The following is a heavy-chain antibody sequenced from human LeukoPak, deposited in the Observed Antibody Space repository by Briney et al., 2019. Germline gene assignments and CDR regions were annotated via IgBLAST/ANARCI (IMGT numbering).Heavy chain of an antibody. D-gene: IGHD1-14*01. Sequence: GGSLRLFCAASGFSFSSYEMTWVRQAPGRGLEWVSYISSSGSTMYYADSVKGRFTISRDNAKNSLYLQMNSLRADDTAVYYCARDLTNYFDYWGQGTLVTVSS. V-gene: IGHV3-48*03. J-gene: IGHJ4*02. CDR2: ISSSGSTM. CDR1: GFSFSSYE. CDR3: ARDLTNYFDY.